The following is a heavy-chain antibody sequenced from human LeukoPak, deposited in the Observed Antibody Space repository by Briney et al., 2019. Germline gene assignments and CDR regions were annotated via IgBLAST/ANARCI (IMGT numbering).Heavy chain of an antibody. V-gene: IGHV3-21*01. D-gene: IGHD3-3*01. CDR3: ARDPAGMTVSGVAEYNYGMDV. Sequence: PGGSLRLSCAASGFTFNFYTINWVRQAPGKGLEWVSSISGSSTYIYYADSVKGRFTISRDNAKNSVPLQMNSLTVEDTAVYYCARDPAGMTVSGVAEYNYGMDVWGQGTTVTVSS. J-gene: IGHJ6*02. CDR1: GFTFNFYT. CDR2: ISGSSTYI.